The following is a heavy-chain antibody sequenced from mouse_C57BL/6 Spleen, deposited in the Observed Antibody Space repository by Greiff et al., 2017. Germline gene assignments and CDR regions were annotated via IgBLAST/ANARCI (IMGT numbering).Heavy chain of an antibody. CDR3: TVITTVVAPFDY. CDR1: GYTFTDYE. CDR2: IDPETGGT. Sequence: VQLQQSGAELVRPGASVTLSCKASGYTFTDYEMHWVKQTPVHGLEWIGAIDPETGGTAYNQKFKGKAILTADKSSSTAYMELRSLTSEASAVYYCTVITTVVAPFDYWGQGTTLTVSS. D-gene: IGHD1-1*01. V-gene: IGHV1-15*01. J-gene: IGHJ2*01.